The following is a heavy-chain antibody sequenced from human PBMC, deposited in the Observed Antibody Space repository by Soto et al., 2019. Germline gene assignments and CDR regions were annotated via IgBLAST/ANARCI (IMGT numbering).Heavy chain of an antibody. J-gene: IGHJ5*02. CDR3: ARHGSGSYYNNWFDP. D-gene: IGHD3-10*01. Sequence: SETLSLTCTVSGGSISSYYWSWIRQPPGKGLEWIGYISYSGSTNYNPSLKSRVTISVDTSKNQFSLKMRSVTAADTAVYYCARHGSGSYYNNWFDPWGQGTLVTVSS. CDR2: ISYSGST. CDR1: GGSISSYY. V-gene: IGHV4-59*01.